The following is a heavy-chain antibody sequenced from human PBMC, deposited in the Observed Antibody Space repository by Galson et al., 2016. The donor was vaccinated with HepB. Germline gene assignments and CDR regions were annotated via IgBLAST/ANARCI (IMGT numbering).Heavy chain of an antibody. CDR2: ISRGSDYI. D-gene: IGHD5/OR15-5a*01. V-gene: IGHV3-21*01. CDR1: GFPFSSFS. Sequence: SLRLSCAVSGFPFSSFSMNWVRQAPGEGLEWVTSISRGSDYIFYGDSLKGRFTVSRDNAKNSLYLQMNSLRVEDTAIYYCTTTIVSTIRQNVHWGQGILVTVSS. J-gene: IGHJ4*02. CDR3: TTTIVSTIRQNVH.